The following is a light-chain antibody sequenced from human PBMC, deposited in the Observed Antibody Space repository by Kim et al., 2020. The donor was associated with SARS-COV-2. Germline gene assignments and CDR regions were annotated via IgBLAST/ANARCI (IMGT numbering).Light chain of an antibody. CDR3: QQYNSYSGT. CDR1: QSISRW. J-gene: IGKJ1*01. V-gene: IGKV1-5*01. CDR2: AAA. Sequence: ASVGDTVTITCRARQSISRWLAWYQQKPRKAPKLLIYAAATLQSGVPSRFSGSGSGTEFTLTISSLQPDDFATYYCQQYNSYSGTFGQGTKVDIK.